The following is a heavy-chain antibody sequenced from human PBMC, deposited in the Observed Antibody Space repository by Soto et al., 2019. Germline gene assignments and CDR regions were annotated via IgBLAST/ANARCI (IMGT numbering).Heavy chain of an antibody. CDR1: DYSVSSSNW. CDR2: ISYTGTT. CDR3: ASTTLRRGNFDS. D-gene: IGHD1-1*01. V-gene: IGHV4-28*01. Sequence: SETLSLTCVVSDYSVSSSNWWGWIRQPPGKGLEWIGYISYTGTTYYNPSLKSRVTMSVDTSKNQFSLQLTSVTAVDTAVYYCASTTLRRGNFDSWGQGPLVTVSS. J-gene: IGHJ4*02.